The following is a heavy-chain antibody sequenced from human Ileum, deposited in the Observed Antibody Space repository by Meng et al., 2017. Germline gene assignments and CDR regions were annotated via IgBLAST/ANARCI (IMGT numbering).Heavy chain of an antibody. D-gene: IGHD5-12*01. Sequence: GESLKISCVTSGFLFSDYYMNWIRQTPGKGLEWVSFISSRGGAVSYADSVKGRFTVSRDNAKNAVYLEMNSLTAEDAAIYYCARGQIAAYDYKFDHWGQGTLVTVSS. J-gene: IGHJ4*02. V-gene: IGHV3-11*01. CDR2: ISSRGGAV. CDR3: ARGQIAAYDYKFDH. CDR1: GFLFSDYY.